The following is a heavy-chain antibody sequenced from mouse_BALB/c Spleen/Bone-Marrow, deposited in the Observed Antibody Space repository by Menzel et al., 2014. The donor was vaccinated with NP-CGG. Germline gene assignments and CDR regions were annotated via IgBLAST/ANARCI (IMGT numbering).Heavy chain of an antibody. Sequence: VKLVESGPELVKPGASVKMSCKASGYTFXSYYIHWVKQRPGQGLEWIGWIYPGDGSTKYNEKFKGKTTLTADKSSSTVYMLLSSLTSEDSAIYFCARDDYGYWGQGTLVTVSA. D-gene: IGHD2-4*01. J-gene: IGHJ3*01. CDR3: ARDDYGY. CDR1: GYTFXSYY. CDR2: IYPGDGST. V-gene: IGHV1S56*01.